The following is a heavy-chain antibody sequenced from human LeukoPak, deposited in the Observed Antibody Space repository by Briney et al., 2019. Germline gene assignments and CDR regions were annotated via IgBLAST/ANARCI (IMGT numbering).Heavy chain of an antibody. CDR1: RFTFDDYA. CDR2: ISWNSGSI. V-gene: IGHV3-9*01. D-gene: IGHD5-24*01. J-gene: IGHJ3*02. CDR3: AKDISRDGYIYGNAFVI. Sequence: PGRSLRLSCAASRFTFDDYAMNWVRQAPGNGLEWVSGISWNSGSIGYADSVKGRFTISRDNAKNSLYLQMNSLRAEDTALYYCAKDISRDGYIYGNAFVIWGQCTMVTVSS.